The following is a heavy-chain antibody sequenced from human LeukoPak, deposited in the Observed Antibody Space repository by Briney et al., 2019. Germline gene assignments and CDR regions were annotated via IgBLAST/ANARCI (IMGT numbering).Heavy chain of an antibody. D-gene: IGHD1-26*01. Sequence: SETLSLTCTVSGGSISSYYWSWIRQPPGKGLEWIGYIYYSGSTNYNPSLESRVTISVDTSKNQFSLKLSSVPAADTAVYYCARAYSGSYSPFDYWGQGTLVTVSS. V-gene: IGHV4-59*01. J-gene: IGHJ4*02. CDR1: GGSISSYY. CDR2: IYYSGST. CDR3: ARAYSGSYSPFDY.